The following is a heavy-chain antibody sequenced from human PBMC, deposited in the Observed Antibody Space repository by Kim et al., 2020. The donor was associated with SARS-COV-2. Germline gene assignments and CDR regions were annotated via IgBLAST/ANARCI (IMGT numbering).Heavy chain of an antibody. J-gene: IGHJ4*02. V-gene: IGHV3-48*03. CDR1: GFTFSSYE. CDR2: ISSSGSTI. D-gene: IGHD5-18*01. CDR3: ARGPKVNCKLSY. Sequence: GGSLRLSCTASGFTFSSYEMNWVRQAPGKGLEWVSYISSSGSTIYNADSVKGRFTISRDNAKDSLYLHMKNLRGEDTGVYYCARGPKVNCKLSYWGQGT.